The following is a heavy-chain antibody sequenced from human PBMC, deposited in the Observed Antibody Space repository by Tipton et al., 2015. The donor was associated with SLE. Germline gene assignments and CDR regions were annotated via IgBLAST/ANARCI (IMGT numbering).Heavy chain of an antibody. CDR1: GGAMTRSNYY. CDR3: ASRGGGGSHFDY. D-gene: IGHD3-16*01. CDR2: IHHSGTT. Sequence: TLSLTCTVSGGAMTRSNYYWGWIRQPPGKGLEWIGSIHHSGTTNYNTSLKSRVTISLGTSKNQLSLKLTSVTAADTAVYFCASRGGGGSHFDYWGQGTLVSVSS. V-gene: IGHV4-39*07. J-gene: IGHJ4*02.